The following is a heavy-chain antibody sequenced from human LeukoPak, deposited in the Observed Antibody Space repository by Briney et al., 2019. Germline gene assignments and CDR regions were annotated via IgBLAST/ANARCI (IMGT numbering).Heavy chain of an antibody. CDR1: GFIFNNYA. V-gene: IGHV3-9*01. J-gene: IGHJ4*02. CDR2: ISWNSGSI. CDR3: AKDNRRHYTSGPNPDSLH. Sequence: GRSLRLSCAGSGFIFNNYAMHWVRQPPGKGLEWVSGISWNSGSIDYADSVKGRFTISRDNAKNSLYLQMNSLRVEDTAFYYCAKDNRRHYTSGPNPDSLHWGQGALVTVSS. D-gene: IGHD6-19*01.